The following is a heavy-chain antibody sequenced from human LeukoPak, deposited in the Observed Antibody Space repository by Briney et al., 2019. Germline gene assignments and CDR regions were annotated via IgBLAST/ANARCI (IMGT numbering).Heavy chain of an antibody. D-gene: IGHD2-21*01. Sequence: SVKVSCKASGGTFSSYAISWVRQAPGQGLEWMGRIIPILGIANYAQKFQGRVTITAGKSTSTAYMELSSLRSEDTAVYYCARDRGLGDRAPIDYWGQGTLVTVSS. CDR1: GGTFSSYA. CDR3: ARDRGLGDRAPIDY. J-gene: IGHJ4*02. V-gene: IGHV1-69*04. CDR2: IIPILGIA.